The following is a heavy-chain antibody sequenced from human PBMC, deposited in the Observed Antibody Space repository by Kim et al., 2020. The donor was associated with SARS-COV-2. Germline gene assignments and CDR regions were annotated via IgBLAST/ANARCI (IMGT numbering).Heavy chain of an antibody. Sequence: SETLSLTCTDSGGSISSSSYYWGWIRQPPGKGLEWIGSIYYSGSTYYNPSLKSRVTISVDTSKNQFSLKLSSVTAADTTVYYCARLPYYYDSSGAFDIWGQGTMVTVSS. CDR1: GGSISSSSYY. V-gene: IGHV4-39*01. CDR3: ARLPYYYDSSGAFDI. D-gene: IGHD3-22*01. CDR2: IYYSGST. J-gene: IGHJ3*02.